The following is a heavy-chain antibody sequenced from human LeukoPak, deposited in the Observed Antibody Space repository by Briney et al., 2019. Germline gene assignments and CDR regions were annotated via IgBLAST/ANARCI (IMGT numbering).Heavy chain of an antibody. D-gene: IGHD3-22*01. CDR1: GGSFSGYY. Sequence: SETLSLTCAVYGGSFSGYYWSWIRQPPGKGLEWIGEINHSGSTNYNPSLKSRVTISVDTSKNQFSLKLSSVTAADTAVYYCARGRGTMIVVVITPKGYFDYWGQGTLVTVSS. CDR2: INHSGST. J-gene: IGHJ4*02. V-gene: IGHV4-34*01. CDR3: ARGRGTMIVVVITPKGYFDY.